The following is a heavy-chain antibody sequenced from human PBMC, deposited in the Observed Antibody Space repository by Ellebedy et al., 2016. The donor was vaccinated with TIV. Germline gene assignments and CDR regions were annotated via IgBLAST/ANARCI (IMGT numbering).Heavy chain of an antibody. J-gene: IGHJ6*03. CDR1: GGSISSGGYY. D-gene: IGHD3-3*01. CDR3: ARGSTYYDFWSGYSRRPYYYYMDV. Sequence: SETLSLTXTVSGGSISSGGYYWSWIRQHPGKGLEWIGYIYFSGSTYYNPSLKSRVTISVDTSKNQFSLKLSSVTAADTAVYYCARGSTYYDFWSGYSRRPYYYYMDVWGKGTTVTVSS. CDR2: IYFSGST. V-gene: IGHV4-31*03.